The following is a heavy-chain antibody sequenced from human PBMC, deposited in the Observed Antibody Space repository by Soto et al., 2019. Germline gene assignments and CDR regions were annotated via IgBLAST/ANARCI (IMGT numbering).Heavy chain of an antibody. D-gene: IGHD5-12*01. V-gene: IGHV3-30*18. CDR1: GFTFSSYG. Sequence: GGSLRLSCAASGFTFSSYGMHWVRQAPGKGLEWVAVISYDGSNKYYADSVKGRFTISRDNSKNTLYLKMNSLRAEDTAVYYCAKAGDGYNAVYWGQGTLVTVSS. CDR2: ISYDGSNK. CDR3: AKAGDGYNAVY. J-gene: IGHJ4*02.